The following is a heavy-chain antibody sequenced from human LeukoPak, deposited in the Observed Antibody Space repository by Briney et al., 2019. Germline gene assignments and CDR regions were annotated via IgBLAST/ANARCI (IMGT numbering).Heavy chain of an antibody. Sequence: PSETLSLTCTVSGGSISSYYWSWIRQPPGKGLELIGYIYYSGSTNYNPSLKSRVTISVDTSKNQFSLKLSSVTAADTAVYYCARPYYDFWSGYLEPYYMDVWGKGTTVTVSS. V-gene: IGHV4-59*01. CDR2: IYYSGST. D-gene: IGHD3-3*01. CDR1: GGSISSYY. J-gene: IGHJ6*03. CDR3: ARPYYDFWSGYLEPYYMDV.